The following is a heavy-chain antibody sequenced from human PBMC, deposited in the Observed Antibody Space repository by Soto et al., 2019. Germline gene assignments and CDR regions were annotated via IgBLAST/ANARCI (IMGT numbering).Heavy chain of an antibody. Sequence: EAQLLESGGGSIQPGGSLRLSCAASGFHLSLYLMTWVRQAPGKELEWVSLINHNSGSAYYADSVNGRFTISRDNSKNTLSLAMNSLRAEDTAVYYCTKEQSRNLNHGDYYYYGMALWGQGTTVTVSS. J-gene: IGHJ6*02. CDR2: INHNSGSA. V-gene: IGHV3-23*01. CDR3: TKEQSRNLNHGDYYYYGMAL. D-gene: IGHD1-1*01. CDR1: GFHLSLYL.